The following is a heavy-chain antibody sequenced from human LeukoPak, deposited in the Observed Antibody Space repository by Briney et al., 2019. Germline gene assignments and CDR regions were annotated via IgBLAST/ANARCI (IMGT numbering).Heavy chain of an antibody. J-gene: IGHJ4*02. CDR2: INHSGST. CDR1: GGSFSGYY. V-gene: IGHV4-34*01. Sequence: PSETLSLNCAVYGGSFSGYYWSWIRQPPGKGLEWIGEINHSGSTNYNPSLKSRVTISVDTSKNQFSLKLSSVTAADTAVYYCARAPQNDYDSRPFDYWGQGTLVTVSS. D-gene: IGHD3-22*01. CDR3: ARAPQNDYDSRPFDY.